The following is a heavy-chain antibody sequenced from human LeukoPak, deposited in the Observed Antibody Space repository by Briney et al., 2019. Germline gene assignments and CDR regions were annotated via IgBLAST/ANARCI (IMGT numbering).Heavy chain of an antibody. J-gene: IGHJ6*03. Sequence: ASVKVSCKASGYTFTGYYMHWVRQAPGQGLEWMGWINPNSGGTNYAQKFQGRVTMTRDTSISTAYMELSRLRSDDTAVYYCASGALSTMIVVVTDYYYYMDVWGKGTTVTVSS. CDR1: GYTFTGYY. CDR3: ASGALSTMIVVVTDYYYYMDV. CDR2: INPNSGGT. V-gene: IGHV1-2*02. D-gene: IGHD3-22*01.